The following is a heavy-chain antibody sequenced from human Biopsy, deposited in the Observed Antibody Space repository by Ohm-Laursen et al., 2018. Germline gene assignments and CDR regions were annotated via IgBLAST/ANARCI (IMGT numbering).Heavy chain of an antibody. D-gene: IGHD3-22*01. Sequence: ASVKVSCKASGYTFTGYHVHWVRQAPGQGLEWMGWISAKTGDTNYAQKFQGRVTMTRDTSISTAYVDLSSLRSDDTAVYYCTRGGYYYDSLAYYYWFDPWGQGTLITVSS. CDR2: ISAKTGDT. V-gene: IGHV1-2*02. J-gene: IGHJ5*02. CDR1: GYTFTGYH. CDR3: TRGGYYYDSLAYYYWFDP.